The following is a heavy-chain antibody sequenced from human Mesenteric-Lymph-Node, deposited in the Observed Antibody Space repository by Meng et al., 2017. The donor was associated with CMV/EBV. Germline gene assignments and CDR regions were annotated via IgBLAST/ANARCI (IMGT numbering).Heavy chain of an antibody. CDR1: GYTFTGYY. J-gene: IGHJ6*02. D-gene: IGHD3-10*01. Sequence: SVKVSCKASGYTFTGYYMHWVRQAPGQGLEWMGGIIPIFGTANYAQKFQGRVTITTDESTSTAYMELSSLRSEDTAVYYCARSWFGELIDYYYGMDVWGQGTTVTVSS. CDR2: IIPIFGTA. CDR3: ARSWFGELIDYYYGMDV. V-gene: IGHV1-69*05.